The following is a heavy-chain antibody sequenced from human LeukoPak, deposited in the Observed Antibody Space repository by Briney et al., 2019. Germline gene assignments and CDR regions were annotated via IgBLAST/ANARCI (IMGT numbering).Heavy chain of an antibody. CDR3: ARDTINIVATYYYYYMDV. D-gene: IGHD5-12*01. V-gene: IGHV4-34*01. J-gene: IGHJ6*03. CDR2: INHSGST. Sequence: SETLSLTCAVYGGSLSGYYWSWIRQPPGKGLEWIGEINHSGSTNYNPSLKRRVTISLATSKSQSSLKLSSVTAADTAVYYGARDTINIVATYYYYYMDVWGKGTTVTISS. CDR1: GGSLSGYY.